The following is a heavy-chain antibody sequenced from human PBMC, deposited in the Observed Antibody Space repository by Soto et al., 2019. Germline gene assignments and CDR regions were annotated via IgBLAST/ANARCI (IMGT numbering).Heavy chain of an antibody. V-gene: IGHV3-48*02. Sequence: PGGSLRLSCEASGFTFSSYSVNWVRQAPGKGLEWILYISGSGDAMYYADSVKGRFTISRDNAKNSLNLQMNSLSDEDTAVYYCARDSSYAFDIWGQGTMVTVSS. CDR2: ISGSGDAM. CDR3: ARDSSYAFDI. J-gene: IGHJ3*02. CDR1: GFTFSSYS.